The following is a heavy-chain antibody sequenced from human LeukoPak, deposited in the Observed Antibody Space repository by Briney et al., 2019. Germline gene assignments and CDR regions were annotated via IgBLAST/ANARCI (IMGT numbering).Heavy chain of an antibody. J-gene: IGHJ4*02. V-gene: IGHV1-2*06. CDR3: AKVMIVVAPPYY. CDR2: INPNSGGT. CDR1: GYTFTGYY. Sequence: ASVKVSCKASGYTFTGYYMHWVRQAPGQGLEWMGRINPNSGGTNYAQKFQGRVTMTRDTSISTAYMELSRLRSDDTAVYYCAKVMIVVAPPYYWGQGTLVTVSS. D-gene: IGHD3-22*01.